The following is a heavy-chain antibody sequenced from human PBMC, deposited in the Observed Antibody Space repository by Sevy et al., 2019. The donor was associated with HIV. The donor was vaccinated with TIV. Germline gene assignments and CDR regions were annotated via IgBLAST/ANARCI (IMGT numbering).Heavy chain of an antibody. Sequence: GGSLRLSCAASGFTFSRNYTSWVRQAPGKGLEWVANIKQDGSEKLYVDSVKGRFTISRDNAKNSLYLQMNSLRGEDTAVYFCVREGFYYFDFWGQGTPVTVSS. CDR2: IKQDGSEK. J-gene: IGHJ4*02. CDR3: VREGFYYFDF. CDR1: GFTFSRNY. V-gene: IGHV3-7*01.